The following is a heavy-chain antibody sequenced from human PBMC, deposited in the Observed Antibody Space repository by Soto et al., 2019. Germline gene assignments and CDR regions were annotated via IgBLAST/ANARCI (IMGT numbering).Heavy chain of an antibody. J-gene: IGHJ6*02. Sequence: LXLSFAAPGFRFDDYNIHWVRQAPGKGLEWVSLITWNGGNTYYADSVKGRFTISRDGTTKSVSLQMTSLKTEDTGLYYCARETLSFGSALDVWGQGTTVTVYS. CDR1: GFRFDDYN. D-gene: IGHD3-3*01. V-gene: IGHV3-43*01. CDR3: ARETLSFGSALDV. CDR2: ITWNGGNT.